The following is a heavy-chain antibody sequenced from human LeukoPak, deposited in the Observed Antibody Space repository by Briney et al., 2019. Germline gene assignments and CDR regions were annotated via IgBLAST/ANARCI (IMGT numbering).Heavy chain of an antibody. V-gene: IGHV3-30-3*01. J-gene: IGHJ6*02. D-gene: IGHD6-13*01. CDR1: GFTFSSYA. Sequence: SGGSLRLSCAASGFTFSSYAMHWVRQAPGKGLEWVAVISYDGSNKYYADSVKGRFTTSRDNSKNTLYLQMNSLRAEDTAVYYCARGGYGSSWFYYYYGMDVWGQGTTVTVSS. CDR3: ARGGYGSSWFYYYYGMDV. CDR2: ISYDGSNK.